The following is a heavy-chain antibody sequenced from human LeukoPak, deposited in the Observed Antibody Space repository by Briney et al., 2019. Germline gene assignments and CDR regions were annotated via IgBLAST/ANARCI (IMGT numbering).Heavy chain of an antibody. CDR2: ISSSGDTI. V-gene: IGHV3-48*03. CDR1: GFAFSSYK. Sequence: PGGSLRLSCAASGFAFSSYKMHWVRRAPGKGLEWVSYISSSGDTIFYADSVKGRFTISRDNAKDSLYLQMNSLSAEDTAIYYCARERIFDFDLWGQGNLVTVSS. J-gene: IGHJ4*02. CDR3: ARERIFDFDL. D-gene: IGHD3-3*01.